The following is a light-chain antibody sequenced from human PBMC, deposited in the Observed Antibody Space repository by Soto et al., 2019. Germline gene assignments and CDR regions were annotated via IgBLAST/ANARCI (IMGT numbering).Light chain of an antibody. CDR1: QSISRW. CDR2: DAS. CDR3: QQYNTYST. J-gene: IGKJ5*01. V-gene: IGKV1-5*01. Sequence: DLQMTQSPSTLSASFGARVTITCRATQSISRWLACYQQKPEKAPKLLIYDASSLRSGVPSRFSGGGSGTGFTLTISSLQPDDFATYYCQQYNTYSTFGQGTRLEIK.